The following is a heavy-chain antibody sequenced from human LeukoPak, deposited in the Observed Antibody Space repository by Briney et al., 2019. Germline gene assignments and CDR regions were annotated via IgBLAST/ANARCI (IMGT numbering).Heavy chain of an antibody. CDR3: ARASGNNYYDSSGCDY. Sequence: SVKVSCKASGGTFSSYAISWVRQAPGQGLEWMGGIIPIFGTANYAQKFQGRVTVTTDTSTSTAYMELRSLRSDDTAVYYCARASGNNYYDSSGCDYWGQGTLVTVSS. CDR2: IIPIFGTA. J-gene: IGHJ4*02. CDR1: GGTFSSYA. D-gene: IGHD3-22*01. V-gene: IGHV1-69*05.